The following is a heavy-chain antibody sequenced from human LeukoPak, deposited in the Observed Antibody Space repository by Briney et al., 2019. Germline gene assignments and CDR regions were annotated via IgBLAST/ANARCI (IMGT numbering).Heavy chain of an antibody. V-gene: IGHV4-59*01. J-gene: IGHJ4*02. CDR3: ARGAGLDY. CDR1: GGSISSYY. CDR2: IYYSGST. Sequence: SETLSLTCTVSGGSISSYYWSWIRQPPGKGLEWIGYIYYSGSTNYNPSLKSRVTISVDTSKNQFSLKLSSVTAADTAVYYYARGAGLDYWGQGTLVTVSS.